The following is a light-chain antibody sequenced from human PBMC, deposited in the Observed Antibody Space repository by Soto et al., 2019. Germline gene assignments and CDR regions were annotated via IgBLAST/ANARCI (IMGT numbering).Light chain of an antibody. Sequence: QSALTQPASVSGSPGQSIPISCTGTSSDVGSYNLVSWYQQHPGKAPKLMIYEVSKRPSGFSNRFSGSKSGNTASLTISGLQAEDEADYYCCSYAGSSTFKVVFGGGTKLTVL. CDR2: EVS. CDR1: SSDVGSYNL. CDR3: CSYAGSSTFKVV. V-gene: IGLV2-23*02. J-gene: IGLJ2*01.